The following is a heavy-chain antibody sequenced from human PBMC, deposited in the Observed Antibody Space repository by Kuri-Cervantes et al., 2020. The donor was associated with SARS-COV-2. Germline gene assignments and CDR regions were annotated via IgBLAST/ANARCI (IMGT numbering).Heavy chain of an antibody. Sequence: SETLSLTCTVSGDSIRNYYWTWIRQPAGKGLEWIGRIYTSGSTNYNPSLKSRVTMSVATSKNQFSLKLRSVTAADTAVYYCARPPTTSRPLGAFDIWGQGTMVTVSS. CDR2: IYTSGST. V-gene: IGHV4-4*07. D-gene: IGHD4-17*01. CDR3: ARPPTTSRPLGAFDI. J-gene: IGHJ3*02. CDR1: GDSIRNYY.